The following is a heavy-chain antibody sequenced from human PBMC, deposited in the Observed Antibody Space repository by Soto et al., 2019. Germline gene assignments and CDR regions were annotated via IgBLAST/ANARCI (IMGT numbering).Heavy chain of an antibody. CDR2: FLPIFGTA. Sequence: SVKISCKASGGTFSSYAISGGRQAAGQEVECMGLFLPIFGTANYAHHFQGRVTITADESTCTAYMELRSLRSEDTAVYYCAHAEIVVFVAALSASCFDPWGQGTLVTVSS. J-gene: IGHJ5*02. CDR3: AHAEIVVFVAALSASCFDP. D-gene: IGHD2-15*01. V-gene: IGHV1-69*13. CDR1: GGTFSSYA.